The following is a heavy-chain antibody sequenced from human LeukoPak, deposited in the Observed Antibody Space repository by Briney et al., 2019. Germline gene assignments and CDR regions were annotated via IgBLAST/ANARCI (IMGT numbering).Heavy chain of an antibody. CDR1: GFTFSSYG. Sequence: PGRSLRLSCAASGFTFSSYGMHWVRQAPGKGLEWVAVISYDGSNKYYADSVKGRLTISRDNSKNTLYLRMNSLRAEDTAVYYCAKDRIGAALAIDYWGQGTLVTVSS. D-gene: IGHD6-13*01. J-gene: IGHJ4*02. CDR2: ISYDGSNK. CDR3: AKDRIGAALAIDY. V-gene: IGHV3-30*18.